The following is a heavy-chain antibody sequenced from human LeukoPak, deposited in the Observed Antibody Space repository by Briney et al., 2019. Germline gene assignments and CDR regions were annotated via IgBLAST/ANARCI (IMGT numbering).Heavy chain of an antibody. CDR1: GFSVSTKY. D-gene: IGHD3-10*01. V-gene: IGHV3-53*01. CDR3: ARVGDHYHWYLDL. J-gene: IGHJ2*01. Sequence: GGSLRLPCAASGFSVSTKYMNWVRQAPGKGLEWVSIIYSGADTYYADSVKGRFTISRDTSKNTLFLYMNSLRVEDTAVYFCARVGDHYHWYLDLWGRGTLVSVSS. CDR2: IYSGADT.